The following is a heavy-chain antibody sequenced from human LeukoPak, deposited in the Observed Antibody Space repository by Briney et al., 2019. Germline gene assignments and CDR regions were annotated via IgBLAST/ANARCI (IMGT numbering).Heavy chain of an antibody. J-gene: IGHJ5*02. Sequence: GGSLRLSCAASGFTVSSNYMSWVRQAPGKGLEWVSVIYSGGSTYYADSVNGRFTISRDNPKNTLYLQMNSLRAEDTAVYYCAKDPTDCSSTSCYEDWFDPWGQGTLVTVSS. CDR3: AKDPTDCSSTSCYEDWFDP. D-gene: IGHD2-2*01. CDR1: GFTVSSNY. V-gene: IGHV3-53*01. CDR2: IYSGGST.